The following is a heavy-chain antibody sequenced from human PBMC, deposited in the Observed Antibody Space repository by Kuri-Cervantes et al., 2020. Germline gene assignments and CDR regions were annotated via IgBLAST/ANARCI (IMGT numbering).Heavy chain of an antibody. CDR2: ISPNSGGT. Sequence: ASVKVSCKASGYTFTDYYIHWVRQAPGQGLEWMGWISPNSGGTNYAQNFQGRVTMTRDTYITTAYMELSRLTSDDTAVYYCARSFGGYSGYEVAYMDVWGTGTTVTVSS. CDR3: ARSFGGYSGYEVAYMDV. V-gene: IGHV1-2*02. CDR1: GYTFTDYY. D-gene: IGHD5-12*01. J-gene: IGHJ6*04.